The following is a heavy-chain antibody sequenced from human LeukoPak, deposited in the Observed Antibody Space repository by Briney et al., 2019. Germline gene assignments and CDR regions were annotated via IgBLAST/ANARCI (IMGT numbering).Heavy chain of an antibody. D-gene: IGHD5-12*01. CDR3: ARHAGRGYDDFDY. CDR1: GFTFSDSA. Sequence: GGSLRLSCAASGFTFSDSAIHWVRQASGRRLEWFGRIRSKGNNYATEYTASVTGSFTISRDDSKNTAYLQMTSLKTDDTAVYYSARHAGRGYDDFDYWGQGTLVTVSS. CDR2: IRSKGNNYAT. J-gene: IGHJ4*02. V-gene: IGHV3-73*01.